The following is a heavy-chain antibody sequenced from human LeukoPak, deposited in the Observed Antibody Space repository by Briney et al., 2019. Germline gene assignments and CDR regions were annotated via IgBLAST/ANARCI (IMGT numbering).Heavy chain of an antibody. V-gene: IGHV3-23*01. Sequence: GGSLRLSCAASGFTFSSYAMSWVRQAPGKGLEWVSAISGSGGSTYYADSVKGRFTISRDNSKNTLYLQMNSLRAEDTAVYYCAKGGLYYYDSSGYFDYWGQGTLVTVSP. CDR1: GFTFSSYA. D-gene: IGHD3-22*01. J-gene: IGHJ4*02. CDR3: AKGGLYYYDSSGYFDY. CDR2: ISGSGGST.